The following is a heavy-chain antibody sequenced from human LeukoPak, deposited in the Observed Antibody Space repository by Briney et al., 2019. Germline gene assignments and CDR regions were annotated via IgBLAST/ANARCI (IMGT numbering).Heavy chain of an antibody. V-gene: IGHV4-61*05. Sequence: SETLSLTCTVSGGSISSSSYYWGWIRQPPGKGLEWIGYIYYSGSTNYNPSLKSRVTISVDTSKNQFSLKLSSVTAADTAVYYCARGHSSSPNWFDPWGQGTLVTVSS. J-gene: IGHJ5*02. CDR1: GGSISSSSYY. D-gene: IGHD6-13*01. CDR3: ARGHSSSPNWFDP. CDR2: IYYSGST.